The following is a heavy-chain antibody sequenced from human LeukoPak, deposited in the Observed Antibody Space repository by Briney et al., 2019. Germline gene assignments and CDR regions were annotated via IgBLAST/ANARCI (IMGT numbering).Heavy chain of an antibody. CDR1: GGSMNSYY. Sequence: PSETLSLTCSVSGGSMNSYYRGWIRQSPGKGLEWIGYIYYSGSTNYNPSLKSRVTISVDTSKNQFSLKLSSVTAADTAVYYCARHVWSHPFDSCGQGTLVTVSS. CDR3: ARHVWSHPFDS. D-gene: IGHD2-8*02. CDR2: IYYSGST. V-gene: IGHV4-59*08. J-gene: IGHJ4*02.